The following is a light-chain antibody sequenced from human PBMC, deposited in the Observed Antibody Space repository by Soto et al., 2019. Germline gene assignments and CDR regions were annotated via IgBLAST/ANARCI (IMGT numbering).Light chain of an antibody. Sequence: QSVPTQPRSVSGSPGQSVTISCTGTSSDVGGYNYVSWYQQHPGKAPKLMIYDVSKRPSGVPDRFSGSKSGNTASLTISGLQAEDEADYYCYSYGGISYVFGTGTKLTVL. CDR3: YSYGGISYV. V-gene: IGLV2-11*01. CDR2: DVS. CDR1: SSDVGGYNY. J-gene: IGLJ1*01.